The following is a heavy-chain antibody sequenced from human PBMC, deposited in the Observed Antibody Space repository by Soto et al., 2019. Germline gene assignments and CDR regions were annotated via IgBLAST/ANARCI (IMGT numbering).Heavy chain of an antibody. D-gene: IGHD2-8*01. CDR1: GGSVSNSSYY. Sequence: SETLSLTCTVSGGSVSNSSYYWGWIRQSPGKGLEWIGSVYYRGRSYSTSSVKSRVTISVDTSKNQFSLNLNSVTASDTAVYFCVSQRTSVLTQAYFDYWGPGALVTVSS. CDR3: VSQRTSVLTQAYFDY. CDR2: VYYRGRS. V-gene: IGHV4-39*01. J-gene: IGHJ4*02.